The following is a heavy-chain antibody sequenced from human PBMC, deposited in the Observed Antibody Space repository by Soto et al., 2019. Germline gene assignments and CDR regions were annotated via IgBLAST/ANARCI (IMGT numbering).Heavy chain of an antibody. CDR3: AHRLVAAAGIRFDY. V-gene: IGHV2-5*02. J-gene: IGHJ4*02. Sequence: QITLKESGPTLVRPTQTLTLTCTFSGFSLSTSGVAVGWIRQPPGKALEWLALIYWDNDRRYRPSLKSRLTITKDTSKNQVVLIMTNMAPVDTATYYCAHRLVAAAGIRFDYWGQGTLVTVSS. CDR2: IYWDNDR. D-gene: IGHD6-13*01. CDR1: GFSLSTSGVA.